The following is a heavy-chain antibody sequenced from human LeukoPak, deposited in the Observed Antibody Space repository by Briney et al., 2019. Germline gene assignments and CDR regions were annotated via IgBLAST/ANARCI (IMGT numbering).Heavy chain of an antibody. CDR2: ISSSSSTI. J-gene: IGHJ6*02. CDR3: ARGGSRHGMDV. D-gene: IGHD2-15*01. CDR1: GFTFSSYS. Sequence: PGGSLRLSCAASGFTFSSYSMNWVRQAPGKGLEWVSYISSSSSTIYYADSVKGRFTISRDNAKNSLYLQMNSLRAEDTAVYYCARGGSRHGMDVWGQGTTVTVSS. V-gene: IGHV3-48*01.